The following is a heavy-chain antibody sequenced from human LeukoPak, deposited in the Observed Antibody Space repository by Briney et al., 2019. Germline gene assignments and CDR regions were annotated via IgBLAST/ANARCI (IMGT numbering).Heavy chain of an antibody. CDR1: GFTFSSYA. CDR3: AKDLKWFSLYYYYGMDV. D-gene: IGHD3-22*01. V-gene: IGHV3-23*01. J-gene: IGHJ6*02. Sequence: PGGSLRLSCAASGFTFSSYAMSWVRQAPGKGLEWVSAISGSGGSTYYADSVKGRFTISRDNSKNTLYLQMNSLRAEDTAVYYCAKDLKWFSLYYYYGMDVWGQGTTVTVSS. CDR2: ISGSGGST.